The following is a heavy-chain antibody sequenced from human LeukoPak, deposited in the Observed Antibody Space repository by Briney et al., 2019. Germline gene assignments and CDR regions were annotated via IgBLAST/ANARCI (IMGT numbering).Heavy chain of an antibody. V-gene: IGHV3-48*01. J-gene: IGHJ4*02. CDR2: ISSSSSTI. Sequence: PGGSLRLSCAASGFTFSSYSMNWVRQAPGKGLEWVSYISSSSSTIYYADSVKGRFTISRDNAKNSLYLQMNSLRAEDTAVYYCARGLQQLVPYWGQGTLVTVSS. CDR3: ARGLQQLVPY. D-gene: IGHD6-6*01. CDR1: GFTFSSYS.